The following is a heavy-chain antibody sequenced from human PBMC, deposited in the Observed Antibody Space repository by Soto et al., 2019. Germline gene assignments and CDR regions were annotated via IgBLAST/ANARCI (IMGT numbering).Heavy chain of an antibody. CDR1: GFTFRSYV. CDR3: ARWGTTGGLDV. CDR2: TSYDGGNN. Sequence: QVQLVESGGGVVQPGTSLRLSCVGSGFTFRSYVIHWVRQAPGKGLEWVALTSYDGGNNFYGDSVKGRFTISRDNSRNTVELQMDSLRLEDTALYYCARWGTTGGLDVWGHGTLVSVSS. V-gene: IGHV3-33*05. J-gene: IGHJ4*01. D-gene: IGHD3-16*01.